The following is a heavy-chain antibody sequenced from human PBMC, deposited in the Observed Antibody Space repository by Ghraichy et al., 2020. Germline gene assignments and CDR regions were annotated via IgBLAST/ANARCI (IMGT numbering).Heavy chain of an antibody. CDR3: ARGTSAAPGLDY. Sequence: GGSLRLSWTGTAHACTRVTGNRVGYALGQGMERVAKINQDGSEIYYADSVKGRFTISRDNAKNSVYLQMNSLRADDMAVYFCARGTSAAPGLDYWGQGTLVTVSS. CDR1: AHACTRVT. V-gene: IGHV3-7*01. D-gene: IGHD6-13*01. CDR2: INQDGSEI. J-gene: IGHJ4*02.